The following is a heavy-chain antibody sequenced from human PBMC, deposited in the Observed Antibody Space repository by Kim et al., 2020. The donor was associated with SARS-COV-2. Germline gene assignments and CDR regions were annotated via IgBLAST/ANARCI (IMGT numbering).Heavy chain of an antibody. CDR1: GFTFSSFW. J-gene: IGHJ3*01. CDR3: TRYRLLSGSSPFDL. D-gene: IGHD1-26*01. V-gene: IGHV3-74*03. CDR2: INTDGTST. Sequence: GGSLRLSCAASGFTFSSFWMHWVRQPPGKGLVWVSRINTDGTSTTYADSVKGRFTISRDNAKNTLYLQMNSLRAEDTAVYFCTRYRLLSGSSPFDLWGQG.